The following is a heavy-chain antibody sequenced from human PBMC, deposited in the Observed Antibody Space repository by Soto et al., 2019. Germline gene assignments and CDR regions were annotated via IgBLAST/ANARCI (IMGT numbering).Heavy chain of an antibody. J-gene: IGHJ4*02. Sequence: EVPMVESGGGLVQPGGSLRLSCAASGFIFNNYWMHWVRQVPGKGLMWVSRIQSDGSSIDYADSVKGRFTISRDNAKNTVYLQMNSRRLADTDVYYSAISGVLDHWGQGTLVTVSS. CDR2: IQSDGSSI. CDR1: GFIFNNYW. V-gene: IGHV3-74*01. D-gene: IGHD5-12*01. CDR3: AISGVLDH.